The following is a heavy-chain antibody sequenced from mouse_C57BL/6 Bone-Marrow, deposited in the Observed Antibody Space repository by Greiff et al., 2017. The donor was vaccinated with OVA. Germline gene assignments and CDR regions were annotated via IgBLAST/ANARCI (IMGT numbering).Heavy chain of an antibody. V-gene: IGHV1-81*01. CDR1: GYTFTSYG. Sequence: VQGVESGAELARPGASVKLSCKASGYTFTSYGISWVKQRTGQGLEWIGEIYPRSGNTYYNEKFKGKATLTADKSSSTAYMELRSLTSEDSAVYFCARWDYGSREDWYFDVWGTGTTVTVSS. J-gene: IGHJ1*03. D-gene: IGHD1-1*01. CDR3: ARWDYGSREDWYFDV. CDR2: IYPRSGNT.